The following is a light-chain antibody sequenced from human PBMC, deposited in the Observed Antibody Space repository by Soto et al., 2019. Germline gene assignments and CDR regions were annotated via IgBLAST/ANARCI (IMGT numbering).Light chain of an antibody. CDR1: QSLNIW. Sequence: DIQMTQSPSTLPASVGDRVTITCRASQSLNIWLAWYQQKPGKAPKLLISKASSLESGVPSRFSGSGSGTEFTLTISSLQPDDFATYYCQQYKAYSYTFGQGTKLEMK. CDR3: QQYKAYSYT. V-gene: IGKV1-5*03. CDR2: KAS. J-gene: IGKJ2*01.